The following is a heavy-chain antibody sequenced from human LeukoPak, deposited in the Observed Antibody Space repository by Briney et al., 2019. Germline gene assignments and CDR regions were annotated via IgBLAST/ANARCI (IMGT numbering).Heavy chain of an antibody. V-gene: IGHV1-2*02. Sequence: ASVKVSCKASGYTFTGYYMHWVRQAPGQGLEWMGWINPNSGATKYEQKFQGRVTMTRDTSISTAYMELSGLTSDDTAVYYCARKFDILTSYDNWFDPWGQGTLVTVSS. CDR3: ARKFDILTSYDNWFDP. CDR2: INPNSGAT. D-gene: IGHD3-9*01. J-gene: IGHJ5*02. CDR1: GYTFTGYY.